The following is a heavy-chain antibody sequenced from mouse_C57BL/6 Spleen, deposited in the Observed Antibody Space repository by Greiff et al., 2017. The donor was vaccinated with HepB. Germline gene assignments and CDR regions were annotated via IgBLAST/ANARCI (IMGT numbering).Heavy chain of an antibody. CDR3: TREGDSSAFFDY. CDR1: GFTFSSYA. Sequence: EVKVVESGEGLVKPGGSLKLSCAASGFTFSSYAMSWVRQTPEKRLEWVAYISSGGDYIYYADTVKGRFTISRDNAMNTLYLQMSSLKSEDTAMYYCTREGDSSAFFDYWGQGTTLTVSS. J-gene: IGHJ2*01. V-gene: IGHV5-9-1*02. CDR2: ISSGGDYI. D-gene: IGHD3-2*02.